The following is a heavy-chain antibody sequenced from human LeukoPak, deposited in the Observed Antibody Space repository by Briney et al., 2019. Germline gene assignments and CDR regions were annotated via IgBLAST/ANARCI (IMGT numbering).Heavy chain of an antibody. Sequence: VSVKVSCKASGYTFTSYGISWVRQAPGQGLEWMGWISDYNDNTNHAQTLQAGVTMNTDTYTRTAYMELRSLRSDDTAVYYCARDVSHCSSTSCPPRWFDPWRQGTLVSDSS. CDR3: ARDVSHCSSTSCPPRWFDP. J-gene: IGHJ5*02. V-gene: IGHV1-18*01. CDR2: ISDYNDNT. CDR1: GYTFTSYG. D-gene: IGHD2-2*01.